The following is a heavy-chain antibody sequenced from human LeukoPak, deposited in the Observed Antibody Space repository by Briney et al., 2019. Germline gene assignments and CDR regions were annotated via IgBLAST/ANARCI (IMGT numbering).Heavy chain of an antibody. J-gene: IGHJ4*02. Sequence: GGSLRLSCAVSGFTFSSYVMSWVRQAPGKGLEWVAVISYNGNNEYYADSAKGRFTISRDNFKNTLYLQINSLRAEDTAIYYCARDRSSSVYDSNGSYLSYFDFWGQGTLVTVSS. V-gene: IGHV3-30*03. D-gene: IGHD3-22*01. CDR1: GFTFSSYV. CDR3: ARDRSSSVYDSNGSYLSYFDF. CDR2: ISYNGNNE.